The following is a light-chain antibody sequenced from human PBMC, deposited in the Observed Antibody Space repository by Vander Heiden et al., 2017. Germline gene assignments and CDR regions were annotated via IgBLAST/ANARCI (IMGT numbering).Light chain of an antibody. J-gene: IGLJ3*02. CDR2: RDK. CDR1: SSNIGSNY. CDR3: ATWDDSLRAVV. Sequence: QSVLTQPPSASGTPGQRVTISCSGRSSNIGSNYIYWYQRLPGTAPKLLIYRDKQRPSGVPDRFSGSKSGTSASLAISGLRSEDEADYYCATWDDSLRAVVFGGGTKLTVI. V-gene: IGLV1-47*01.